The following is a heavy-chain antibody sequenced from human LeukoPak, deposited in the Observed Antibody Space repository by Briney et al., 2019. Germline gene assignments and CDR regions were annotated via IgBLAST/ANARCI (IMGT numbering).Heavy chain of an antibody. D-gene: IGHD6-13*01. CDR3: ARGPAAAAGQGEFDY. CDR1: GGSFSGYY. J-gene: IGHJ4*02. CDR2: INHSGST. Sequence: SETLSLTCAVYGGSFSGYYWSWIRQPPGKGLEWIGEINHSGSTNYNPSLKSRVTISVDTSKNQFSLKLSSVTAADTAVYYCARGPAAAAGQGEFDYWGQGTLVTVSS. V-gene: IGHV4-34*01.